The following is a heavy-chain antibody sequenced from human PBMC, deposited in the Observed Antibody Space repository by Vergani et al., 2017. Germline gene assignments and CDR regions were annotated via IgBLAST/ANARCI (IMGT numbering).Heavy chain of an antibody. V-gene: IGHV4-61*08. CDR1: GDSISSGVYY. J-gene: IGHJ5*02. D-gene: IGHD3-10*01. CDR2: MYHSGST. CDR3: GRVADFYGLGSRLLDL. Sequence: QVQLQESGPGLVKPSQTLSLTCSVSGDSISSGVYYWSWIRQPPGKELEWIGYMYHSGSTNYNPSLETRVTISGDTSKNQFSLKLNSVTAADTAVYYCGRVADFYGLGSRLLDLWVQGILVTVSS.